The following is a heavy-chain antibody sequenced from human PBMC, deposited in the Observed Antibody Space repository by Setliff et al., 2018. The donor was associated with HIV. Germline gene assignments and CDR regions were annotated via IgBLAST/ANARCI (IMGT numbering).Heavy chain of an antibody. V-gene: IGHV1-69*02. Sequence: GASVKVSCKASRSTFNSHTINWVRQAPGQGLDWMGRIIPILGVVNYAQRFQGKVTITADKSTSTAYMELTSLRFDDTAMYYCVRGVQSPPHYSYYYMDVWGEGTMFTVSS. J-gene: IGHJ6*03. CDR1: RSTFNSHT. CDR2: IIPILGVV. D-gene: IGHD3-3*01. CDR3: VRGVQSPPHYSYYYMDV.